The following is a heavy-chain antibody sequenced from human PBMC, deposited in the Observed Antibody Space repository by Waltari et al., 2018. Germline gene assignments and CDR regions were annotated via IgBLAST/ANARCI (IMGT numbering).Heavy chain of an antibody. Sequence: EVQLLESGGGLVQPGGSLRLSCAASGFTFSRYAMSGVRQAPGKGLEWGSAISGSGGSTYYADSVKGRFTISRDNSKNTLYLQMNSLRAEDTAVYYCAKGRNALTVTTDYWGQGTLVTVSS. CDR2: ISGSGGST. J-gene: IGHJ4*02. CDR3: AKGRNALTVTTDY. CDR1: GFTFSRYA. D-gene: IGHD4-4*01. V-gene: IGHV3-23*01.